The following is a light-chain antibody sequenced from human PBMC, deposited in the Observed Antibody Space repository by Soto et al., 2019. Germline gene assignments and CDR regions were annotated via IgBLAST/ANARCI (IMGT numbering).Light chain of an antibody. CDR1: QTISGTY. CDR2: SSF. Sequence: EIVMTQSPGTLSLSPGERATLSCRASQTISGTYLAWYQQKPGQAPRLLIYSSFRRAAGVSDRFSGSGSGTDFSLTISRLEPEDFAMYYCQQYGRSPTWTFGQGTKVDIK. CDR3: QQYGRSPTWT. J-gene: IGKJ1*01. V-gene: IGKV3-20*01.